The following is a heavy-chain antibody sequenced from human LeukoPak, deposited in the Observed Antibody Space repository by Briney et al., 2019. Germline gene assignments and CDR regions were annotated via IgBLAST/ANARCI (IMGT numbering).Heavy chain of an antibody. CDR3: ARRRSYALDY. Sequence: KSSETLSLTCAVYGGSFSGYYWSWIRQPPGKGLEWIGEINHSGSTNYNPSLKSRVTISVDTSKNQFSLKLSSVTAADTAVYYCARRRSYALDYWGQGTLVTASS. CDR1: GGSFSGYY. J-gene: IGHJ4*02. V-gene: IGHV4-34*01. CDR2: INHSGST. D-gene: IGHD3-16*01.